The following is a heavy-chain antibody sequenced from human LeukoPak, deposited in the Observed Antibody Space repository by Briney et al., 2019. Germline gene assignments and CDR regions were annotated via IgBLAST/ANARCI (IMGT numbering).Heavy chain of an antibody. CDR3: ARLGDSSGYYHNWFDP. CDR2: IYYSGST. J-gene: IGHJ5*02. Sequence: SETLSLTCTVSGGSISSYYWSWIRQPPGKGLEWIGYIYYSGSTNYNPSLKSRVTISVDTSKNQFSLKLSSVTAADTAVYYCARLGDSSGYYHNWFDPWGQGTLVTVSS. V-gene: IGHV4-59*08. CDR1: GGSISSYY. D-gene: IGHD3-22*01.